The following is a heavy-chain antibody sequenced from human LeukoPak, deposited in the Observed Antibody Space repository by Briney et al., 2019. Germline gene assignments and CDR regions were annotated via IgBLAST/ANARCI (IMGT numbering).Heavy chain of an antibody. D-gene: IGHD3-9*01. CDR3: ARGKDYYDILTGYDRYYGMDV. CDR1: GFTFSTYA. CDR2: ISYDGSNK. V-gene: IGHV3-30-3*01. J-gene: IGHJ6*02. Sequence: PGRSLRLFCAASGFTFSTYAMHWVRQAPGKELEWAAVISYDGSNKYNADSVKGRFTISRDNSKNTLYLQMNSLRGEDTAVYYCARGKDYYDILTGYDRYYGMDVWGQGTTVTVSS.